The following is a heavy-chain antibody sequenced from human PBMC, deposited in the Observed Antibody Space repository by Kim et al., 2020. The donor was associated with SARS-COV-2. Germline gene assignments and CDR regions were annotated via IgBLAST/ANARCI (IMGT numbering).Heavy chain of an antibody. Sequence: GALRLSCAASGFTVSSNYMSWVRQAPGKGLEWVSVIYSGGSTYYADSVKGRFTISRDNSKNTLYLQMNSLRAEDTAVYYCARDLGIAAAGSDYWGQGTLVTVSS. CDR3: ARDLGIAAAGSDY. V-gene: IGHV3-66*01. D-gene: IGHD6-13*01. CDR1: GFTVSSNY. J-gene: IGHJ4*02. CDR2: IYSGGST.